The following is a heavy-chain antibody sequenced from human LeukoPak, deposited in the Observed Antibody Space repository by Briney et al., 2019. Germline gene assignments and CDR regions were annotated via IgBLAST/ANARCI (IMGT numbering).Heavy chain of an antibody. CDR1: GYSFTSYW. CDR3: ARRSSYWGEISSYWYFDL. CDR2: IYPGDSDT. D-gene: IGHD7-27*01. Sequence: GESLKISGKGSGYSFTSYWIGWVRQMPGKGLEWMGIIYPGDSDTRYSPSFQGQVTISADKSISTAYLQWSSLKASDTAMYYCARRSSYWGEISSYWYFDLWGRGTLVTVSS. V-gene: IGHV5-51*01. J-gene: IGHJ2*01.